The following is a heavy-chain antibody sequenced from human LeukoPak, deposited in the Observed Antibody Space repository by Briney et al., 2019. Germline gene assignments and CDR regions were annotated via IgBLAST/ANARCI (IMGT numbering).Heavy chain of an antibody. D-gene: IGHD5-24*01. CDR2: ISSSSSTI. V-gene: IGHV3-48*01. CDR3: ARGGGKRWLQIAY. J-gene: IGHJ4*02. Sequence: PGGSLRLSCAASGFTLSSYSMNWVRQAPGKGLEWVSYISSSSSTIYYADTVKGQFTISRDNAKNSLYLQMNSLRAEDTAVYYCARGGGKRWLQIAYWGQGTPVTVSS. CDR1: GFTLSSYS.